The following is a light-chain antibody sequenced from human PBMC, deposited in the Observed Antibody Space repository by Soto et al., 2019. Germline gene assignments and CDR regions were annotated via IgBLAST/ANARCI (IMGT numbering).Light chain of an antibody. CDR3: QQYKSYLRT. V-gene: IGKV1-5*01. Sequence: DIQMTQSPSSLSASVGDRVTITCRASQTISSWLAWYQQTPGKAPKLLIYAASTLESGVSSRFSGRGSGTEFTLTINSLQPEDFETYYCQQYKSYLRTFGQGTKVDIK. J-gene: IGKJ1*01. CDR2: AAS. CDR1: QTISSW.